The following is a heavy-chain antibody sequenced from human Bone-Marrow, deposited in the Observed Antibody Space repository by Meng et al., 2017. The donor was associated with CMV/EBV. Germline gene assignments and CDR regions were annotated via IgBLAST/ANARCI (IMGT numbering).Heavy chain of an antibody. V-gene: IGHV3-30*02. D-gene: IGHD4-17*01. J-gene: IGHJ6*02. CDR3: ANYAFYGMDV. CDR1: GFTFSSYG. CDR2: IRYDGSNK. Sequence: GESLKISCAASGFTFSSYGVHWVRQAPGKGLEWVAFIRYDGSNKYYADSVKGRFTISRDNSKNTLYLQMNSLRAEDTAVYYCANYAFYGMDVWGQGTTVTVSS.